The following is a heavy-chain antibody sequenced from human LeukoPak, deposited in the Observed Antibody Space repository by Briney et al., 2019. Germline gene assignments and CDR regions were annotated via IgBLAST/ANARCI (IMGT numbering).Heavy chain of an antibody. CDR3: AKDQQWLVYYFDY. J-gene: IGHJ4*02. D-gene: IGHD6-19*01. Sequence: GGSLRLSCAASGFTFSSYSMNWVRQAPGKGLEWVSSISSSSSYIYYADSVKGRYTISRDNAKNSLYLQMNSLRAEDTAVYYCAKDQQWLVYYFDYWGQGTLVTVSS. V-gene: IGHV3-21*01. CDR1: GFTFSSYS. CDR2: ISSSSSYI.